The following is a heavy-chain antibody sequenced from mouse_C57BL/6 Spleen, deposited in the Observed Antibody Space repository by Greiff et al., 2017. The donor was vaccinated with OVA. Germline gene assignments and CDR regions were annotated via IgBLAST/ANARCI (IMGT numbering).Heavy chain of an antibody. J-gene: IGHJ2*01. CDR2: IYPGDGDT. V-gene: IGHV1-82*01. CDR1: GYAFSSSW. D-gene: IGHD1-1*01. Sequence: VKLQESGPELVKPGASVKISCKASGYAFSSSWMNWVKQRPGKGLEWIGRIYPGDGDTNYNGKFKGKATLTADKSSSTAYMQLSSLTSEDSAVYFCARHYGSSYEFDYWGQGTTLTVSS. CDR3: ARHYGSSYEFDY.